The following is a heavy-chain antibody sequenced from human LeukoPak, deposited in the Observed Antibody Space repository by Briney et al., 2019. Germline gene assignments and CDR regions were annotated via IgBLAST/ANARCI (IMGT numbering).Heavy chain of an antibody. J-gene: IGHJ4*02. CDR3: ARDGLGPLDY. CDR2: IYYSGST. Sequence: SETLSLTCTVSGGSISSYYWSWIRQPPGKGLEWLGYIYYSGSTNYNPSLKSRVTISVDTSKNQFSLKLSSVTAADTAVYYCARDGLGPLDYWGQGTLVTVSS. D-gene: IGHD7-27*01. CDR1: GGSISSYY. V-gene: IGHV4-59*01.